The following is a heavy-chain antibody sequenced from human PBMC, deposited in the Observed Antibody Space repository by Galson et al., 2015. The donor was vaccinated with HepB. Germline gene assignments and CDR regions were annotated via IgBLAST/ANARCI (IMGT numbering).Heavy chain of an antibody. Sequence: SPRFPCSAAGFIFNSFALHWARRASGKGQKWVAGVSLHGDREPYAESVRGRFTISRDNSKNTRYLQMNNLRPEDTAVYYCAKEMPGSAWAAFDYWGQGTLVTVSS. D-gene: IGHD6-19*01. CDR3: AKEMPGSAWAAFDY. CDR1: GFIFNSFA. CDR2: VSLHGDRE. J-gene: IGHJ4*02. V-gene: IGHV3-30-3*02.